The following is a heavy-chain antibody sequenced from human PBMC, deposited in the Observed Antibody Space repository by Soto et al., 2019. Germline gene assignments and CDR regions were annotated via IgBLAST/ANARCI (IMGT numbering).Heavy chain of an antibody. CDR1: GFTFSDYS. CDR3: ARGSSSKWFYFES. D-gene: IGHD6-13*01. CDR2: ISGSSSYT. V-gene: IGHV3-11*03. J-gene: IGHJ4*02. Sequence: GGSLRLSCAASGFTFSDYSMSWIRQAPGKGLEWVSYISGSSSYTSYADSVKGRFTISRDNAKKSLSLQMNSLGAEDTAVYFCARGSSSKWFYFESWGQGTLVTVS.